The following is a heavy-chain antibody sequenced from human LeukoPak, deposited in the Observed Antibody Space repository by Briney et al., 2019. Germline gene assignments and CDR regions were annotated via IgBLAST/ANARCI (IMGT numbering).Heavy chain of an antibody. CDR1: GYTFTSYY. D-gene: IGHD4-11*01. J-gene: IGHJ6*02. V-gene: IGHV1-8*02. Sequence: ASVKVSCKASGYTFTSYYMHWVRQAPGQGLEWMGWMNPNSGNTGYAQKFQGRVTMTRNTSISTAYMELSSLRSEDTAVYYCARHDYSNSNYGMDVWGQGTTVTVPS. CDR2: MNPNSGNT. CDR3: ARHDYSNSNYGMDV.